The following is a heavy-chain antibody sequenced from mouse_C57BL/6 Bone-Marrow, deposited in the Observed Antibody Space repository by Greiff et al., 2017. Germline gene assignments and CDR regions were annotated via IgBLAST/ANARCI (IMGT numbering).Heavy chain of an antibody. J-gene: IGHJ1*03. D-gene: IGHD1-1*01. CDR2: FYPGSGSI. Sequence: QVQLKESGAELVKPGASVKLSCKASGYTFTEYTIHWVKQRPGQGLEWIGWFYPGSGSIKYNEKFKDKATLTADKSSSTVYMELSRLTSEDSAVYFCARHEEEIYYCGSRGYFDVWGTGTTVTVSS. V-gene: IGHV1-62-2*01. CDR3: ARHEEEIYYCGSRGYFDV. CDR1: GYTFTEYT.